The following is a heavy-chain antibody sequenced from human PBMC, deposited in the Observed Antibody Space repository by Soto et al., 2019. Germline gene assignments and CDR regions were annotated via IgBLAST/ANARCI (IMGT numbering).Heavy chain of an antibody. J-gene: IGHJ4*02. CDR2: INHSGST. CDR1: GGSFSGYY. D-gene: IGHD3-9*01. V-gene: IGHV4-34*01. CDR3: ASDILTGPLGY. Sequence: QVQLQQWGAGLLKPSETLSLTCAVYGGSFSGYYWSWIRQPPGKGLEWIGEINHSGSTNYNPSLKSXXTXSAXTSKNQFSLKLSSVTAADTAVYYCASDILTGPLGYWGQGTLVTVSS.